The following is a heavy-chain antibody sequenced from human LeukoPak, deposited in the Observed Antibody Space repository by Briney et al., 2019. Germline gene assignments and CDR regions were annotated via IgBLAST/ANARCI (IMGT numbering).Heavy chain of an antibody. CDR1: AFTLSSNY. V-gene: IGHV3-53*01. J-gene: IGHJ4*02. Sequence: PGGSLRLSCAASAFTLSSNYMSWVRQAPGKGLEWVSFIYSGGSTYYADSVKGRFTISRDNSKNTLYMQMSSLRAGDTAVYYCAKDPMIRGLTYDYWGQGTLVTVSS. CDR3: AKDPMIRGLTYDY. CDR2: IYSGGST. D-gene: IGHD3-10*01.